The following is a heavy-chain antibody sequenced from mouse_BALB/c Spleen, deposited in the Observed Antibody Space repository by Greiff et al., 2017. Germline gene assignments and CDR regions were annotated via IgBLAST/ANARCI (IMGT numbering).Heavy chain of an antibody. CDR1: GYTFTSYW. Sequence: QVQLQQPGAELVKPGASVKLSCKASGYTFTSYWMHWVKQRPGQGLEWIGEINPSNGRTNCNEKFKSKATLTVDKSSSTAYMQLSSLTSEDSAVYYCARSYYGSSYEGFADWGQGTLVTVSA. J-gene: IGHJ3*01. CDR3: ARSYYGSSYEGFAD. V-gene: IGHV1S81*02. D-gene: IGHD1-1*01. CDR2: INPSNGRT.